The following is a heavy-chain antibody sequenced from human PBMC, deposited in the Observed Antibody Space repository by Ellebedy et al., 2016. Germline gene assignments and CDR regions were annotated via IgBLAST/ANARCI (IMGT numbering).Heavy chain of an antibody. Sequence: ASVKVSXXASGYRFTINGISWVGQAPGQGLEWMGWISANSGNTIYAQKLQGRVTMTTDTSASTAYMELRSLTSDDTAVYYCARDRHYSFDNWGQGTLVTVSS. J-gene: IGHJ4*02. D-gene: IGHD1-26*01. V-gene: IGHV1-18*01. CDR1: GYRFTING. CDR3: ARDRHYSFDN. CDR2: ISANSGNT.